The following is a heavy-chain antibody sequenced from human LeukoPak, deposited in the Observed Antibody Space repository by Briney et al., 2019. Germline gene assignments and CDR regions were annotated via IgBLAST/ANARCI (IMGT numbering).Heavy chain of an antibody. V-gene: IGHV4-39*01. CDR1: GGSISSSPKY. CDR2: IYYSGDT. Sequence: SETLSLTCSVSGGSISSSPKYWGWIRQPPGKGLEWIGSIYYSGDTYYNPSLRSRVTISVDTSKNQFSLKLTSVTAADTAVYYCARSSAAAGPTHNWFGPWGQGTLVTVPS. D-gene: IGHD6-13*01. CDR3: ARSSAAAGPTHNWFGP. J-gene: IGHJ5*02.